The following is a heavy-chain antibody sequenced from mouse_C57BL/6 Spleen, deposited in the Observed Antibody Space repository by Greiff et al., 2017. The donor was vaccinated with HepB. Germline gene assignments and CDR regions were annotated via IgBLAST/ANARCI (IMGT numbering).Heavy chain of an antibody. CDR3: ARSRYYDYDDGFAY. CDR2: IHPNSGST. CDR1: GYTFTSYW. Sequence: VQLQQPGAELVKPGASVKLSCKASGYTFTSYWMHWVKQRPGQGLEWIGMIHPNSGSTNYNEKFKSKATLTVDKSSSTAYMQLSSLTSEDSAVYYCARSRYYDYDDGFAYWGQGTLVTVSA. D-gene: IGHD2-4*01. J-gene: IGHJ3*01. V-gene: IGHV1-64*01.